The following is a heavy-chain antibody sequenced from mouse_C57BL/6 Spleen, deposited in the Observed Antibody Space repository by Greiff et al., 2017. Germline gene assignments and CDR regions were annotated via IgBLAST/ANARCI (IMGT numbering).Heavy chain of an antibody. CDR1: GFTFSSYT. CDR2: ISGGGGNT. D-gene: IGHD2-10*01. Sequence: EVKVVESGGGLVKPGGSLKLSCAASGFTFSSYTMSWVRQTPEKRLEWVATISGGGGNTYYPDSVKGRFTISRDHAKNTLYLQMSSLRSEDTALXYYARHRTYYIDAMDYWGPGTSVTVSS. J-gene: IGHJ4*01. CDR3: ARHRTYYIDAMDY. V-gene: IGHV5-9*01.